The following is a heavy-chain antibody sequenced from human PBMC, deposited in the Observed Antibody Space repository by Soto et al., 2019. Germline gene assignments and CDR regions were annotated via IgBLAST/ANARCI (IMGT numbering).Heavy chain of an antibody. J-gene: IGHJ4*02. Sequence: QGLEWMGWISAYNGNTNYAQKLQGRVTMTTDTSTSTAYMELRSPRSDDTAVYYCAREPYYYDSSGYWSYWGQGTLVTVSS. D-gene: IGHD3-22*01. CDR3: AREPYYYDSSGYWSY. V-gene: IGHV1-18*01. CDR2: ISAYNGNT.